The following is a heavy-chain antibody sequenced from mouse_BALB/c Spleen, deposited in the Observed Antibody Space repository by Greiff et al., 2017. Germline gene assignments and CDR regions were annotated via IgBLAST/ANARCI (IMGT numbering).Heavy chain of an antibody. CDR2: ISSGGSYT. Sequence: EVQLVESGGDLVKPGGSLKLSCAASGFTFSSYGMSWVRQTPDKRLEWVATISSGGSYTYYPDSVKGRFTISRDNAKNTLYLQMSSLKSEDTAMYYCASGDSYYYGSSYDYFDYWGQGTTLTVSS. CDR1: GFTFSSYG. CDR3: ASGDSYYYGSSYDYFDY. D-gene: IGHD1-1*01. V-gene: IGHV5-6*01. J-gene: IGHJ2*01.